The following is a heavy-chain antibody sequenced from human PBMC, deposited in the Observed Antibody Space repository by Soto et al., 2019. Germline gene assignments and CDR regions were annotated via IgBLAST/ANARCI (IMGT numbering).Heavy chain of an antibody. D-gene: IGHD3-10*01. V-gene: IGHV4-59*01. J-gene: IGHJ3*02. Sequence: SETLSLTWTVSGGSSSSYYWSWIRQPPGKGLEWIGYIYYSGSTNYNPSLKSRVTISVDTSKNQFSLKLGSVTAADTAVYYCARVWGGAFDIWGQGTMVTVSS. CDR1: GGSSSSYY. CDR2: IYYSGST. CDR3: ARVWGGAFDI.